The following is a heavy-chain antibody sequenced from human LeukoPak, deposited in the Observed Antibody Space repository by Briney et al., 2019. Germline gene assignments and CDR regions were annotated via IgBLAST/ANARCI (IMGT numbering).Heavy chain of an antibody. Sequence: GGSLRLSCAASGITFSNSWMCWVRQAPGKGLEWVSSISSSSSYIYYADSVKGRFTISRDNAKNSLYLQMNSLRAEDTAVYYCARDPPVPAASSIAWVIPWGQGTLVTVSS. CDR1: GITFSNSW. V-gene: IGHV3-21*01. J-gene: IGHJ5*02. CDR3: ARDPPVPAASSIAWVIP. CDR2: ISSSSSYI. D-gene: IGHD2-2*01.